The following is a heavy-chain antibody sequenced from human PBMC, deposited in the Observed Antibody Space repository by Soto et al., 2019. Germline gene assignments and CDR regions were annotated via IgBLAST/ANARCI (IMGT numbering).Heavy chain of an antibody. CDR2: IYYTGNI. J-gene: IGHJ5*02. CDR1: GGTMNYYY. D-gene: IGHD6-6*01. CDR3: ARAGNSSSFWFDP. V-gene: IGHV4-59*01. Sequence: SETLSLTCTVSGGTMNYYYWIWIRQSPGKRLQWIGYIYYTGNINYNPSLESRVTMSVDTSKNQFSLELRSATAADTAVYYCARAGNSSSFWFDPWGQGTRVTVSS.